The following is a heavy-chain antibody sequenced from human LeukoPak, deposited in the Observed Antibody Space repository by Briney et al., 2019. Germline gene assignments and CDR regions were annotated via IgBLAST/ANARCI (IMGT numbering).Heavy chain of an antibody. CDR2: MFHTGST. CDR1: GFSISGGYY. D-gene: IGHD1-26*01. CDR3: VRARSGGYSVDY. J-gene: IGHJ4*02. V-gene: IGHV4-38-2*01. Sequence: PSETLSLTCAVSGFSISGGYYWGWIRQPPGKGLEWIASMFHTGSTYYNPSLKSRVTLSIDTSKNQFSLKMNSLTAADTAVYYCVRARSGGYSVDYWGQGALVTVS.